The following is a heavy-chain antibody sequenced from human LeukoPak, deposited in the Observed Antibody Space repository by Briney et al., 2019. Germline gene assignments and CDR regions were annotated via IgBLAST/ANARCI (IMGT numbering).Heavy chain of an antibody. CDR3: AKDAARYSSGGGAYFDY. Sequence: GGSLRLSCAASGFTFSSYGMHWVRQALGKGLEWVAFIRYDGSNKYYADSVKGRFTISRDNSKNTLYLQMNSLRAEDTAVYYCAKDAARYSSGGGAYFDYWGQGTLVTVSS. D-gene: IGHD6-19*01. CDR2: IRYDGSNK. V-gene: IGHV3-30*02. CDR1: GFTFSSYG. J-gene: IGHJ4*02.